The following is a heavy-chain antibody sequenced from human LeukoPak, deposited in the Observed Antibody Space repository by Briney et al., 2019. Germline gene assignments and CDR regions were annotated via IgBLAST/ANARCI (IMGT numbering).Heavy chain of an antibody. CDR3: ARDFSWSVDY. Sequence: ASVKVSCKASGDILNNYHIHWVRQAPGQGLEWMGIIKHSGGSTTYAQKFQGRLIMTSDTSTGTVNMELSSLTSEDTAVYYCARDFSWSVDYWGQGALVTVSS. D-gene: IGHD6-13*01. CDR2: IKHSGGST. V-gene: IGHV1-46*02. CDR1: GDILNNYH. J-gene: IGHJ4*02.